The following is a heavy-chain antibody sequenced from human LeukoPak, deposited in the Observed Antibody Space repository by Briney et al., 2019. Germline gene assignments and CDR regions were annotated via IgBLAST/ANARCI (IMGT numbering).Heavy chain of an antibody. V-gene: IGHV4-59*01. CDR2: IYYSGST. CDR1: GGSISSYY. J-gene: IGHJ4*02. Sequence: PSETLSLTCTVSGGSISSYYWSWIRQPPGKGLEWIGYIYYSGSTNYNPSLKSRVTISVDTSKNQFSLKLSSVTAADTAVYYCARELGSSGWYAPGYWGQGTLVTVSS. CDR3: ARELGSSGWYAPGY. D-gene: IGHD6-19*01.